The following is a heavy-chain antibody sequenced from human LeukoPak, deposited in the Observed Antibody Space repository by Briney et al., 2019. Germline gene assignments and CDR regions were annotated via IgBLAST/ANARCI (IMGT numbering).Heavy chain of an antibody. Sequence: ASVKVSCKASGYTFTGYYMHWVRPAPGQGLGWMGWINPNSGGTNYAQKFQGRVTMTRDTSISTAYMELSRLRSDDTAVYYGARGLAVAGPGPDYWGQGTLVTVSS. CDR1: GYTFTGYY. J-gene: IGHJ4*02. CDR2: INPNSGGT. V-gene: IGHV1-2*02. D-gene: IGHD6-19*01. CDR3: ARGLAVAGPGPDY.